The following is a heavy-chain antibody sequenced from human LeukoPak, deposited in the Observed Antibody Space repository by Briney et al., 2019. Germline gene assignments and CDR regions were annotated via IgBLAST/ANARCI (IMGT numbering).Heavy chain of an antibody. CDR2: IYASGST. V-gene: IGHV4-4*07. CDR1: GGSISNYY. Sequence: NASETLSLTCTVSGGSISNYYWSWIRQPAGMGLEWIGRIYASGSTNYNPSLKSRVTMSVDTSNNQFSLNLSSVTAADTAVYYCSKTSARGAQFGYWGQGTLVTVSS. CDR3: SKTSARGAQFGY. D-gene: IGHD3-10*01. J-gene: IGHJ4*02.